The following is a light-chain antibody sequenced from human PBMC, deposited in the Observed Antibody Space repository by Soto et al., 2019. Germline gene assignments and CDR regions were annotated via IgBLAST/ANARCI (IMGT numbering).Light chain of an antibody. Sequence: EIVLTQSPGTLSLSPGERVTLSCRASQSVSSNYLAWYQQKPGQAPRLLIYGASNRATGIPDRFSGSGSGTDFTLTISRLEPEDSAVYYCQQYGSSPLTFGGGTKVEIK. J-gene: IGKJ4*01. CDR3: QQYGSSPLT. CDR2: GAS. CDR1: QSVSSNY. V-gene: IGKV3-20*01.